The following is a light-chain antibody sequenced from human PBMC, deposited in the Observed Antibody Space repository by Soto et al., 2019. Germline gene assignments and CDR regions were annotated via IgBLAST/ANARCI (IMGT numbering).Light chain of an antibody. J-gene: IGKJ2*01. Sequence: EIVLTQSPATLSVSPGERVALSCRASQGIGSTLAWYRQQPGQTPRLLIYGASTRATGIPVRFSGSGSGTEFTLTISSLQSEDFAVYYCHQYDDGPYTFGQGTKVDIK. CDR2: GAS. CDR3: HQYDDGPYT. V-gene: IGKV3-15*01. CDR1: QGIGST.